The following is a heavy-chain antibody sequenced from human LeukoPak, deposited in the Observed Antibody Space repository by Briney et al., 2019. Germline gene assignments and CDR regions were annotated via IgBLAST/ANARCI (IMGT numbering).Heavy chain of an antibody. CDR1: GYTFTCYD. CDR2: MNPNSGNT. D-gene: IGHD3-22*01. V-gene: IGHV1-8*01. Sequence: ASVKVSCKASGYTFTCYDINWVRQATGQGLEWMGWMNPNSGNTGYAQKFQGRVTMTRNTSISTAYMELSSLRSEDTAVYYCARFTYYYDSSGYYFSDYYYYYGMDVWGQGTTVTVSS. CDR3: ARFTYYYDSSGYYFSDYYYYYGMDV. J-gene: IGHJ6*02.